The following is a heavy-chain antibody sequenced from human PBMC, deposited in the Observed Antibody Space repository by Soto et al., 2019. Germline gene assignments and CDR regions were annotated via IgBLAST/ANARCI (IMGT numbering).Heavy chain of an antibody. Sequence: ASVKVSCKASGYTFTSYAMHWVRQAPGQRLEWMGWINPNSGGTNYAQKFQGWVTMTRDTSISTAYMELSRLRSDDTAVYYCARSSWGAGTTPPRDPNYYYYYMDVWGKGTTVTVSS. CDR2: INPNSGGT. V-gene: IGHV1-2*04. D-gene: IGHD1-7*01. J-gene: IGHJ6*03. CDR1: GYTFTSYA. CDR3: ARSSWGAGTTPPRDPNYYYYYMDV.